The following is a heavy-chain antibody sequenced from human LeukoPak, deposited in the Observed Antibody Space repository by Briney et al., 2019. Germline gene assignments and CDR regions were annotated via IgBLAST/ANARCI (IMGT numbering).Heavy chain of an antibody. CDR3: ARDAGYGYDRFDY. J-gene: IGHJ4*02. Sequence: GGSLRLSCEASGFIFSNYWMAWVRQAPGKGLEWVANIKEDGSDKNYVESMKGRYAISRDNAQNSLYLQMNRLGVEDTAVYYCARDAGYGYDRFDYWGQGTQVTVSS. D-gene: IGHD5-18*01. CDR2: IKEDGSDK. CDR1: GFIFSNYW. V-gene: IGHV3-7*01.